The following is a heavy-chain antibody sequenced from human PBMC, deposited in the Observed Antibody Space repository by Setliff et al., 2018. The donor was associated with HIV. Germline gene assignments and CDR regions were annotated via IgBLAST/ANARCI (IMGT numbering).Heavy chain of an antibody. CDR1: GYMFISYG. CDR3: ARVTLGYDSSGFYGVIDYFQL. Sequence: VSCKASGYMFISYGISWVRQAPGPGLEWMGWISVYSGHTKYAQKFQDRVTMTTDTSTSTAYMEMRDLTSDDTAVYYCARVTLGYDSSGFYGVIDYFQLWGQGTPVTVSS. V-gene: IGHV1-18*01. D-gene: IGHD3-22*01. J-gene: IGHJ1*01. CDR2: ISVYSGHT.